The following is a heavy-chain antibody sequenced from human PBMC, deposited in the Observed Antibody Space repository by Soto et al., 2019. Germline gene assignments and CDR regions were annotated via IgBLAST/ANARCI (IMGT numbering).Heavy chain of an antibody. CDR1: GGSINNYY. CDR2: IYYAGTT. D-gene: IGHD3-10*01. V-gene: IGHV4-59*08. CDR3: SSLGSYYQALDS. Sequence: QVQLQESGPGLVKPSETLLLTCAVSGGSINNYYCSWIRQPPGKGLEFIGYIYYAGTTTYNPSLNSRVTISVDTAEDHFSLKLSSVTAADTFVDYCSSLGSYYQALDSWGQGNLLTFSS. J-gene: IGHJ4*02.